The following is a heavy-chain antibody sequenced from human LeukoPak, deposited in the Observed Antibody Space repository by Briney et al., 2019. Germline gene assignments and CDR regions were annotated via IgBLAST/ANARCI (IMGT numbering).Heavy chain of an antibody. Sequence: SETLSLTCTVSGGSISSYYWSWIRQPPGKGLEWIGYIYYSGSTNYNPSLKSRVTISVDTSKNQFSLKLSSVTAADTAVYYCARHPGANIKYYCYGMDVWGQGTTVTVSS. J-gene: IGHJ6*02. D-gene: IGHD4/OR15-4a*01. V-gene: IGHV4-59*01. CDR3: ARHPGANIKYYCYGMDV. CDR2: IYYSGST. CDR1: GGSISSYY.